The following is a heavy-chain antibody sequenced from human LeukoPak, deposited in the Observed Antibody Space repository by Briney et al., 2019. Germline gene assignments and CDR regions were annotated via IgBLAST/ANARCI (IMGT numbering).Heavy chain of an antibody. V-gene: IGHV4-59*01. CDR3: CLWLEEWLTGGSGAFDI. J-gene: IGHJ3*02. CDR2: IHYGGGT. D-gene: IGHD3-3*01. CDR1: GGSISSYY. Sequence: SETLSLTCTVSGGSISSYYWSWIRQPPGKGLEWVGYIHYGGGTNYNPSLKTRVPIPVDTSKNQFSLKLSSVTAADTGVYYCCLWLEEWLTGGSGAFDIWGQGTMVTVSS.